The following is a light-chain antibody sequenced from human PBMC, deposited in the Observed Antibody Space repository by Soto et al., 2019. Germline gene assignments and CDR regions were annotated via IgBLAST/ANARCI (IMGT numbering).Light chain of an antibody. CDR2: DAS. CDR1: QSVSSY. Sequence: EIVLTQSPATLSLSPGERATLSCRASQSVSSYFAWYQQKPGQAPRLLIYDASNRATGIPARFSGSGSGTDFTLTISSLEPEDFAVYYCQQYSTSPTFGEGTRLEIK. J-gene: IGKJ5*01. V-gene: IGKV3-11*01. CDR3: QQYSTSPT.